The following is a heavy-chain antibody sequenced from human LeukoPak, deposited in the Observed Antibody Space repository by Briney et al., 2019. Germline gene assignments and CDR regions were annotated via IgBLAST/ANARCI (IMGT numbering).Heavy chain of an antibody. Sequence: GGSLRLSWSASGFKFSSYEMNWVRQAPGEGLEWVSYISSSGSTIYYADSVKGRFTISRDNAKNSLYLQMNSLRAEDTAVYYCARGWTFDYWGQGTLVTVSS. CDR1: GFKFSSYE. V-gene: IGHV3-48*03. CDR3: ARGWTFDY. J-gene: IGHJ4*02. D-gene: IGHD1-1*01. CDR2: ISSSGSTI.